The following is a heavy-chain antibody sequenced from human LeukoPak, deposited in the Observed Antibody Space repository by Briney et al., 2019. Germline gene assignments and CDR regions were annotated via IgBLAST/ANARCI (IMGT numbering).Heavy chain of an antibody. CDR3: ARDRSTNSYAEYFFDY. V-gene: IGHV3-21*01. D-gene: IGHD5-18*01. CDR1: GFTFSTYS. CDR2: ISSSSSYI. Sequence: GGSLRLSCAASGFTFSTYSMNWVRQAPGKGLEWVSSISSSSSYIYYADSVKGRFTISRDNAKNSLFVQMNSLRAEDTALYYCARDRSTNSYAEYFFDYWGQGTLVTVSS. J-gene: IGHJ4*02.